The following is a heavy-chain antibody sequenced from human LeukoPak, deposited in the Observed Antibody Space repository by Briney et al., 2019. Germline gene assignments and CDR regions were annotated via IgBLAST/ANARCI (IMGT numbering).Heavy chain of an antibody. V-gene: IGHV4-59*01. D-gene: IGHD6-19*01. Sequence: SETLSLTCTVSGGSISSYYWSWIRQPPGKGLEGIGYIYYSGSTNYNPSLKSRVTISVDTSKNQFSLKLSSVTAADTAVYYCTRHVEARRPHSSGFSYYYYYMDVWGKGTTVTVSS. CDR1: GGSISSYY. CDR2: IYYSGST. J-gene: IGHJ6*03. CDR3: TRHVEARRPHSSGFSYYYYYMDV.